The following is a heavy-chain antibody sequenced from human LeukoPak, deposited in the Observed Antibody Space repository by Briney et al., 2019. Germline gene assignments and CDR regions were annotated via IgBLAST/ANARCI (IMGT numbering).Heavy chain of an antibody. CDR3: ARHLGGAGYYYYGMDV. CDR1: GGSITTYY. V-gene: IGHV4-59*08. CDR2: ISYSGTT. Sequence: SETLSLTCTVSGGSITTYYWNWIRQPPGKGLEWIGYISYSGTTNYNSSLESRVTISVDTSKNQFSLGLSSVTAADTAVYYCARHLGGAGYYYYGMDVWGQGTTVTVSS. D-gene: IGHD6-19*01. J-gene: IGHJ6*02.